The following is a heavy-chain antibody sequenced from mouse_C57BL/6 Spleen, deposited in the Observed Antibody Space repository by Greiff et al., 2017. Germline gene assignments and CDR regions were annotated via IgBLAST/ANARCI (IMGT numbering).Heavy chain of an antibody. D-gene: IGHD1-1*01. J-gene: IGHJ1*03. CDR2: IYPGDGDT. Sequence: QVQLKQSGAELVKPGASVKISCKASGYAFSSYWMNWVKQRPGKGLEWIGQIYPGDGDTNYNGKFKGKATLTADKSSSTAYMQLSSLTSEDSAVYFCARGGTVVAPRYFDVWGTGTTVTVSS. CDR3: ARGGTVVAPRYFDV. CDR1: GYAFSSYW. V-gene: IGHV1-80*01.